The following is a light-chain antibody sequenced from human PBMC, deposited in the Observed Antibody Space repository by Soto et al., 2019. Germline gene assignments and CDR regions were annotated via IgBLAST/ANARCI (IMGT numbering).Light chain of an antibody. J-gene: IGKJ2*01. Sequence: EIVLTQSPGTLSLSPGERATLSCRASQSVSSSSSAWYQQKPGQAPRLLIYGASSRATGIPDRFSGSGSGTYFTLAISRLEAENFAVFYCQQYGSSPYTFGQGTKLEIK. CDR3: QQYGSSPYT. V-gene: IGKV3-20*01. CDR1: QSVSSSS. CDR2: GAS.